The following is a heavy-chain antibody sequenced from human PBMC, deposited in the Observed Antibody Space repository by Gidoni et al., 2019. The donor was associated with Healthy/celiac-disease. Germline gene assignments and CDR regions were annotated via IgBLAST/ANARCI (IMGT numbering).Heavy chain of an antibody. D-gene: IGHD3-16*01. CDR3: ARRGGGYYFDY. Sequence: PGLVKPSATLSLTCPVSGGSISSSSYYWGWIRQPPGKGLEWIGSIYYSGSTYYNPSLKSRVTISVDTSKNQFSLKLSSVTAADTAVYYCARRGGGYYFDYWGQGTLVTVSS. J-gene: IGHJ4*02. CDR2: IYYSGST. V-gene: IGHV4-39*01. CDR1: GGSISSSSYY.